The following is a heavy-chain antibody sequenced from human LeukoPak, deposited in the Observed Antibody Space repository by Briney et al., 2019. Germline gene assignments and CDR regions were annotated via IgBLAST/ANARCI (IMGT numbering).Heavy chain of an antibody. CDR3: ARGGSAYYYDSSGYFYDY. V-gene: IGHV3-30*02. CDR1: GFTFSHHG. D-gene: IGHD3-22*01. Sequence: PGGSLRLSCAASGFTFSHHGMHWVRQAPGKGLEWVAFIRYDGSNKYYADSVKGRFTISRDNSKNTLYLQMNSLRAEDTAVYYCARGGSAYYYDSSGYFYDYWGQGTLVTVSS. CDR2: IRYDGSNK. J-gene: IGHJ4*02.